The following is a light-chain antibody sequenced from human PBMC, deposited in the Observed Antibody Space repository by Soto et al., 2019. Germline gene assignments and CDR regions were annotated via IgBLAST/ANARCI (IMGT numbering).Light chain of an antibody. J-gene: IGLJ1*01. CDR3: QSYDTGLSGSRV. CDR2: GNK. Sequence: QSALMQPPSVSGAPGQTVTISCTGSSSNIGAGYDVHWYQQLPGTAPKLLIYGNKNRPPGVPDRFSGSRSDTSASLAITGLQADDEADYYCQSYDTGLSGSRVFGSGTKVTVL. V-gene: IGLV1-40*01. CDR1: SSNIGAGYD.